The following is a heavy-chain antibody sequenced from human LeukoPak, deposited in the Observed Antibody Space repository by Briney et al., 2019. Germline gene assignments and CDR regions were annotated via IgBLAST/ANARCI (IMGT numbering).Heavy chain of an antibody. Sequence: SETLSLTCTVSGGSISSYYWGWIRQPPGKGLEWIGYIYYSGSTNYNPSLKSRVTISVDTSKNQFSLKLSSVTAADTAVYYCARDLDPYSPPTYWGQGTLVTVSS. CDR2: IYYSGST. D-gene: IGHD3/OR15-3a*01. CDR3: ARDLDPYSPPTY. J-gene: IGHJ4*02. CDR1: GGSISSYY. V-gene: IGHV4-59*01.